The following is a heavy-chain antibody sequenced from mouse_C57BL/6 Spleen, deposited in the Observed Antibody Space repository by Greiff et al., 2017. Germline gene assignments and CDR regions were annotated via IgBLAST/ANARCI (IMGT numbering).Heavy chain of an antibody. CDR1: GYTFTDYY. V-gene: IGHV1-26*01. CDR3: ASSRPGFAY. Sequence: EVQLQQSGPELVKPGASVKISCKASGYTFTDYYMNWVKQSHGKSLEWIGDINPNNGGTSYNQKFKGKATLTVDKSSSTAYMELRSLTSEDSAVYYCASSRPGFAYWGQGTLVTVSA. J-gene: IGHJ3*01. CDR2: INPNNGGT.